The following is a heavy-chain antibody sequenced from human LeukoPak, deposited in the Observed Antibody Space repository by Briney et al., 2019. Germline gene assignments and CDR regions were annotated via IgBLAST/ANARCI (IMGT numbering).Heavy chain of an antibody. CDR1: GFTFSNYW. J-gene: IGHJ6*02. D-gene: IGHD2-2*01. V-gene: IGHV3-7*01. CDR2: IKQDGSEK. Sequence: GGSLRLSCAASGFTFSNYWMSWVRQAPGKGLEWVANIKQDGSEKYYVDSVKGRFIISRDNAKNSLYLQMNSLRAEDTAVYYCARRGYCSSTSCPPLTRMDVWGQGTTVTVSS. CDR3: ARRGYCSSTSCPPLTRMDV.